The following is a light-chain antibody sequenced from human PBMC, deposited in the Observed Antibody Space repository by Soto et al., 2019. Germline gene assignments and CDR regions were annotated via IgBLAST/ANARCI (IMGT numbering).Light chain of an antibody. Sequence: QSALTQPPSASGSPGQSVTISCTGTSSDIGGYNSVSWYQQHPGKAPRLMIYEVNKRPSGVPDRFSGSKSGYTASLTVSGLQTEDEAFYYCSSSAGIHHYLVCGGGTQLTVL. V-gene: IGLV2-8*01. CDR2: EVN. CDR1: SSDIGGYNS. CDR3: SSSAGIHHYLV. J-gene: IGLJ3*02.